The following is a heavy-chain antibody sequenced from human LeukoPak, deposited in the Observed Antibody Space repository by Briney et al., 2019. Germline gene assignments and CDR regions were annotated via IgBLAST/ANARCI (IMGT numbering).Heavy chain of an antibody. CDR3: ARSEGWLQSD. Sequence: SETLSLTCTVSGGSISSYYWSWIRQPPGKGLEWIGYIYYSGSTNYNPSLKSRVTISVDTSKNQFSLKLSSVTAADTAVYYCARSEGWLQSDWGQGTLVTVSS. CDR2: IYYSGST. J-gene: IGHJ4*02. CDR1: GGSISSYY. V-gene: IGHV4-59*01. D-gene: IGHD5-24*01.